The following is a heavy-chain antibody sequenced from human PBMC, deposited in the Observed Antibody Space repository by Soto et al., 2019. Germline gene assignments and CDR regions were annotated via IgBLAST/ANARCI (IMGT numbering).Heavy chain of an antibody. CDR1: GYTFTRSG. D-gene: IGHD5-12*01. J-gene: IGHJ6*02. Sequence: ASVKVSCKASGYTFTRSGISWVRQAPGQGPEWMGWISSYNGDTNYAQTFQGRDTMTTDTSTSTAYMELRSLRSDDTAVYYCAREGVAPYYYYGMDVWGQGTPVTVSS. V-gene: IGHV1-18*01. CDR2: ISSYNGDT. CDR3: AREGVAPYYYYGMDV.